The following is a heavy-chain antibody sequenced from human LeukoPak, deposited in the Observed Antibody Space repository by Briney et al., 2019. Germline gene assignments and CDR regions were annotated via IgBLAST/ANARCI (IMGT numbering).Heavy chain of an antibody. J-gene: IGHJ3*02. D-gene: IGHD3-10*01. Sequence: GSLRLSCAASGFTFSSFGMSWVRQAPGKGLEWIGEINHSGSTNYNPSLKRRVTISVDTSKNQFSLKLSSVTAADTAVYYCARHPTYYYGSGRPKGKFGAFDIWGQGTMVTVSS. CDR1: GFTFSSFG. CDR2: INHSGST. CDR3: ARHPTYYYGSGRPKGKFGAFDI. V-gene: IGHV4-34*01.